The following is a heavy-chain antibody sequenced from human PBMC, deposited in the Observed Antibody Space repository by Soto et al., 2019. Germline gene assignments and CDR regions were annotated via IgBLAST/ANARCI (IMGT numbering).Heavy chain of an antibody. J-gene: IGHJ3*01. CDR2: ISHSGTS. V-gene: IGHV4-4*02. Sequence: QVQLQESGPGLVKPSGTLSLTCAVSGGSISSSHWWTWVRQSPGKGLEYIGEISHSGTSNSNPSLKRRVPLPVNKPKNPFSLTLTAVPAADRAVYYCARVVLTITRGAFDAWGQGPLVIVSS. CDR3: ARVVLTITRGAFDA. D-gene: IGHD3-9*01. CDR1: GGSISSSHW.